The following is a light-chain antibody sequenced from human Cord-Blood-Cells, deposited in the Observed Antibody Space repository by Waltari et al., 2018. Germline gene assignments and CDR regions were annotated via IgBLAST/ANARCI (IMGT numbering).Light chain of an antibody. CDR3: QAWDSSTGVV. V-gene: IGLV3-1*01. Sequence: SYELTQPPSVSVSPGQTARITCSGDKLGDKYACLYQQKPGQSPVLVIYQDSKRPSGIPERFSGSNSGNTATLTISGTQAMDEADYYCQAWDSSTGVVFGGGTKLTVL. J-gene: IGLJ2*01. CDR2: QDS. CDR1: KLGDKY.